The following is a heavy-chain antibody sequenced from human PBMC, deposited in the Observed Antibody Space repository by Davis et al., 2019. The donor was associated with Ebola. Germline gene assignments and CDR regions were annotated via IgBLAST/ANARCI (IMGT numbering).Heavy chain of an antibody. V-gene: IGHV4-39*07. CDR1: GGSISSSSYY. J-gene: IGHJ5*02. CDR3: ARGNLIMTTNNWFDP. Sequence: SETLSLTCTVSGGSISSSSYYWGWIRQPPGKGLEWIGSIYYSGSTYYNLSLKSRVTISVDTSKNQFSLKLSSVTAADTAVYYCARGNLIMTTNNWFDPWGQGTLVTVSS. D-gene: IGHD4-17*01. CDR2: IYYSGST.